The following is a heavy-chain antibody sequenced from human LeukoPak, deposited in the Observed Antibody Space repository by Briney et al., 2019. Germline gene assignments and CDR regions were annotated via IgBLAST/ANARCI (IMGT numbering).Heavy chain of an antibody. Sequence: SETLSLTCTVSGGSISSGSYYWSWIRQPPGKGLEWIGYIYYSGSTNYNPSLKSRVTISVDTSKNQFSLKLSSVTAADTAVYYCARYTGYSLIPWGQGTLVTVSS. J-gene: IGHJ5*02. CDR2: IYYSGST. CDR1: GGSISSGSYY. CDR3: ARYTGYSLIP. V-gene: IGHV4-61*01. D-gene: IGHD6-13*01.